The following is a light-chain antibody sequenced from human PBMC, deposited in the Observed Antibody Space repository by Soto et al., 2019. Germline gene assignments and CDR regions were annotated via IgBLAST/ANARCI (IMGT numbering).Light chain of an antibody. CDR2: EVS. J-gene: IGLJ1*01. Sequence: SALTQPASVSGSPGQSITISCTGTSSDVGGYNYVSWSQQHPGKAPKLIIHEVSNRPSGVSNRFSGSKSGNTASLTISGLQAEDEADYYCSSYTTTDTYVFGTGPRSQS. CDR1: SSDVGGYNY. V-gene: IGLV2-14*01. CDR3: SSYTTTDTYV.